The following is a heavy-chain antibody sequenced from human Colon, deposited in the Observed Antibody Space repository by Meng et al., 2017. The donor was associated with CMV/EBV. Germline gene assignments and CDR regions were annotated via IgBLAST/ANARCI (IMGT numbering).Heavy chain of an antibody. D-gene: IGHD3-3*01. J-gene: IGHJ4*02. CDR3: ASSYYDFRSGKKRHPSNLDY. CDR1: GGSVGNDNYY. V-gene: IGHV4-39*07. Sequence: SETLSLTCSVSGGSVGNDNYYWAWIRQPPGKGLEWIGNVYYTGSTYYNPSLRSRVTISVDMSKSQFSLYLSTVTAADTAVYYCASSYYDFRSGKKRHPSNLDYWGQGTLVTVSS. CDR2: VYYTGST.